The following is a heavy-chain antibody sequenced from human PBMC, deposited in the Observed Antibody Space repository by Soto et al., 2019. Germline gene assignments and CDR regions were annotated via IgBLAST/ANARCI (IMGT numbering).Heavy chain of an antibody. V-gene: IGHV1-69*01. CDR2: IIPFFGTT. Sequence: QVQLVQSGAEVMKPGSSVKVSCKASGGTFSSYAISWVRQAPGQGLGWMGGIIPFFGTTNYAQRFQGRLTITADDSTSTAYMELRSLRSEDTAVYYCARVGYSTNYGLAVWGQGTTVYVSS. D-gene: IGHD6-13*01. CDR1: GGTFSSYA. J-gene: IGHJ6*02. CDR3: ARVGYSTNYGLAV.